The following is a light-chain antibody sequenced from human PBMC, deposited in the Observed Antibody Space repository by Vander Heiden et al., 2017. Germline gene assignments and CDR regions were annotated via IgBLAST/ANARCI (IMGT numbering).Light chain of an antibody. CDR2: AAS. CDR1: QSISSY. V-gene: IGKV1-39*01. Sequence: DIQMTNPPSTLSASVGDRVTITCRASQSISSYLNWYQQKPGKAPKLLIYAASSLQSGVPSRFSGSGSGTDFTLTISSLQPDDFATYYCQQSYSTPWTFGQGTKVEIK. J-gene: IGKJ1*01. CDR3: QQSYSTPWT.